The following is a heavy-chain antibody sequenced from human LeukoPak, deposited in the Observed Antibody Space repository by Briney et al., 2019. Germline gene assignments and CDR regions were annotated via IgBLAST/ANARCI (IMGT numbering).Heavy chain of an antibody. D-gene: IGHD6-19*01. CDR3: AHTDSSGWYEVFDY. CDR2: IYWNDDK. V-gene: IGHV2-5*01. J-gene: IGHJ4*02. Sequence: SGPTLVNPPQTLTLTCTFSGFSLSTSGVGVGWIRQPPGKALEWLALIYWNDDKRYSPSLKSRLTITKDTSKNQVVLTMTDMDPVDTATYYCAHTDSSGWYEVFDYWGQGTLVTVSS. CDR1: GFSLSTSGVG.